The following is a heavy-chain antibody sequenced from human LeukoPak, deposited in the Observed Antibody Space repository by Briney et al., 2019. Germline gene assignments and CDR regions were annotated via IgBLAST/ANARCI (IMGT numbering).Heavy chain of an antibody. D-gene: IGHD2-15*01. Sequence: VGSLSLSCAASGFTSDVYAMGCVCRGPREGVGWVSLISVDGGSPYSAASLKVRFTISRDNSKNYLYLQMNSLRTEDTALYYCAKDRIKYCSGGSCYPMASYYMDVWGKGTTVTVSS. V-gene: IGHV3-43*02. CDR3: AKDRIKYCSGGSCYPMASYYMDV. J-gene: IGHJ6*03. CDR1: GFTSDVYA. CDR2: ISVDGGSP.